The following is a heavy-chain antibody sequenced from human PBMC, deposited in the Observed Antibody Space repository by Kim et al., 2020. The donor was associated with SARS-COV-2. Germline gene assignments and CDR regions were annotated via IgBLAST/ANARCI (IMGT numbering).Heavy chain of an antibody. V-gene: IGHV3-21*05. CDR1: GFNFNSYS. D-gene: IGHD3-9*01. CDR3: VRDLDWAFDY. Sequence: GGSLRLSCAASGFNFNSYSVNWVRQAPGKGLEWLSYISASRNYICYADSVKGRFTISRDDTKNSLYLQMNSLRPEDTAIYYCVRDLDWAFDYWGQGALVT. CDR2: ISASRNYI. J-gene: IGHJ4*02.